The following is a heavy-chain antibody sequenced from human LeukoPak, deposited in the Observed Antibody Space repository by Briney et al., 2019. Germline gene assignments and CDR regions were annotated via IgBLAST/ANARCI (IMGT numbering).Heavy chain of an antibody. D-gene: IGHD3-3*01. CDR1: GGSISSHY. CDR2: IYYSGST. J-gene: IGHJ4*02. CDR3: ARSITIFGVVPLRGFDY. Sequence: PSETLPLTCTVSGGSISSHYWSWIRQPPGKGLEWIGYIYYSGSTNYNPSLKSRVTISVDTSKNQFSLKLSSVTAADTAVYYCARSITIFGVVPLRGFDYWGQGTLVTVSS. V-gene: IGHV4-59*11.